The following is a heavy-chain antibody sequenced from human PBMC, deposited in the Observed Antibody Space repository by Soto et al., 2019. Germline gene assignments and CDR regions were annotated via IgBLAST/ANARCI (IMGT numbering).Heavy chain of an antibody. CDR1: GFTFDDYG. CDR3: ARPHFYYYYGWGSYGIDY. Sequence: GSLRLSCAASGFTFDDYGMSWVRQAPGKGLEWVSVIYSGGSTYYADSVKGRFTISRDNSKNTLYLQMNSLRAEDTAVYYCARPHFYYYYGWGSYGIDYWGQGTWVTVSS. J-gene: IGHJ4*02. CDR2: IYSGGST. V-gene: IGHV3-66*01. D-gene: IGHD3-10*01.